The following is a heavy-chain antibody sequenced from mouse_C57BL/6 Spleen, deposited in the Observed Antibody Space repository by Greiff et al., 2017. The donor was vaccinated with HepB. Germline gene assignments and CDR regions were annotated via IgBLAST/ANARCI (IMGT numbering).Heavy chain of an antibody. CDR1: GYTFTSYW. D-gene: IGHD2-14*01. CDR3: TSGYYRYRYAMDY. Sequence: EVQLPPSGTVLARPGASVKMSCKTSGYTFTSYWMHWVKQRPGQGLEWIGAIYPGNSDTSYKQKLKGKAKLTAVTSASPAYMEISSLTNGDPAVYYCTSGYYRYRYAMDYWGQGTSVTVSS. CDR2: IYPGNSDT. V-gene: IGHV1-5*01. J-gene: IGHJ4*01.